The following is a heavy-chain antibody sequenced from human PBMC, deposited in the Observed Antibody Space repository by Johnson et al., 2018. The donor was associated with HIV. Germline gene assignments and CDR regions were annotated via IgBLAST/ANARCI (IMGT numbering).Heavy chain of an antibody. D-gene: IGHD6-13*01. CDR2: ISDDGSSR. V-gene: IGHV3-30*18. CDR3: AKAIRGGSWAFDI. J-gene: IGHJ3*02. Sequence: QVQLVESGGGVVQPGRSLRLSCAASGFTFKDYGIHWVRQTPGKGLEWVAFISDDGSSRLYGDSVKDRFTISRDNFQNTVSLQMNSLRVEDTAVYYCAKAIRGGSWAFDIWGQGTMVTAS. CDR1: GFTFKDYG.